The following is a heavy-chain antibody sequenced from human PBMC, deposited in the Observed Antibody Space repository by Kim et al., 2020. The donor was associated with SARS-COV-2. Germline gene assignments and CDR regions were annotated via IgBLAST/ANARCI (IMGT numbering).Heavy chain of an antibody. CDR2: VYYSGST. V-gene: IGHV4-59*12. CDR3: SREGSWGGLAN. D-gene: IGHD2-21*01. CDR1: GGSISSDY. Sequence: SETLSFTCTVSGGSISSDYWNWIRQPPGKGLEWIGYVYYSGSTNYNPSLKSRGTISVDTSKKQFSLKLSSMTAADTAAHYCSREGSWGGLANGAQGTLVT. J-gene: IGHJ4*02.